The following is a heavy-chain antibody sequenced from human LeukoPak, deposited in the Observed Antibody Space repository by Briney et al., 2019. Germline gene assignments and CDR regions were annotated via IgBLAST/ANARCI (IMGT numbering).Heavy chain of an antibody. CDR2: ISSSSSTI. V-gene: IGHV3-11*04. CDR3: ARSSLGLYFDY. D-gene: IGHD3-16*01. J-gene: IGHJ4*02. CDR1: GGSFSGYY. Sequence: LSLTCAVYGGSFSGYYWSWIRQPPGKGLEWVSYISSSSSTIYYADSVRGRFTISRDNAKNSLYLQMNSLRAEDTAVYYCARSSLGLYFDYWGQGTLVTVSS.